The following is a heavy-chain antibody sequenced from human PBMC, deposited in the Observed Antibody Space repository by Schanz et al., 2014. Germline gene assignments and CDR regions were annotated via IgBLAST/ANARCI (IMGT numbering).Heavy chain of an antibody. J-gene: IGHJ4*02. Sequence: VHLLESGGGLVKPGGSLRLSCAASGFTFSSYAINWVRQAPGKGLEWVSGISGSGASTYYADSVKGRFTISRDNSKNTLYLQMNSLRAEDTAVYYCARGGPAYYFDDWGQGTLVTVSS. V-gene: IGHV3-23*01. CDR2: ISGSGAST. CDR1: GFTFSSYA. CDR3: ARGGPAYYFDD.